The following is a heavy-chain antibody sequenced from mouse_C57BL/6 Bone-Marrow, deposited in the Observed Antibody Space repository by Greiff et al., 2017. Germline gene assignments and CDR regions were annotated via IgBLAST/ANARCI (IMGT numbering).Heavy chain of an antibody. CDR1: GYAFTNYL. CDR3: ARSKNWDSWFAY. Sequence: QVQLQQSGAELVRPGTSVKVSCKASGYAFTNYLIEWVKQRPGQGLEWIGVINPGSGGTNYDEKFKGKAPLTADQTSSTAYMQLSSLTSEDAAVYFCARSKNWDSWFAYWGRGTLVTVTA. J-gene: IGHJ3*01. D-gene: IGHD4-1*01. V-gene: IGHV1-54*01. CDR2: INPGSGGT.